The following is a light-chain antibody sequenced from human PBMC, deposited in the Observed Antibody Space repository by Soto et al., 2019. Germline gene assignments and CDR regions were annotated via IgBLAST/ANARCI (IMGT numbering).Light chain of an antibody. CDR2: DAS. V-gene: IGKV3-11*01. J-gene: IGKJ5*01. CDR1: RSVSSY. CDR3: QQRSNWPIT. Sequence: EIVLTQSASTLSLSAGESATLSWRATRSVSSYLAWYQQKPGQAPRLLIYDASSRPTDIPARFSGSGSGTDFTLTISSLETEDFALYYCQQRSNWPITFGQGTRLEIK.